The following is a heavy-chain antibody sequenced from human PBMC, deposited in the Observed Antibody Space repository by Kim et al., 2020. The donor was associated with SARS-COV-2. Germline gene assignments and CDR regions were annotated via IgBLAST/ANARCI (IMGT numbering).Heavy chain of an antibody. D-gene: IGHD1-26*01. V-gene: IGHV4-4*07. J-gene: IGHJ4*02. Sequence: GSTNYTPSRTSRVTMSVDTSKNQFSLKLSSVTAADTAVYYCARGAASFDYWGQGTLVTVSS. CDR3: ARGAASFDY. CDR2: GST.